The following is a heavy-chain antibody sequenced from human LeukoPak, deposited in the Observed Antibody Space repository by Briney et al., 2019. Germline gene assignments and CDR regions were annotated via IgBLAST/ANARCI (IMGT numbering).Heavy chain of an antibody. V-gene: IGHV3-74*01. J-gene: IGHJ5*02. CDR1: GFTFSSYW. CDR2: INSDGSST. Sequence: GGSLRLSCAASGFTFSSYWMHWVRQAPGKGLVWVSRINSDGSSTSYADSVKGRFTISRDNAKNTPYLQMNSLRAEDTAVYYCARDWVVPAARFGNWFDPWGQGTLVTVSS. D-gene: IGHD2-2*01. CDR3: ARDWVVPAARFGNWFDP.